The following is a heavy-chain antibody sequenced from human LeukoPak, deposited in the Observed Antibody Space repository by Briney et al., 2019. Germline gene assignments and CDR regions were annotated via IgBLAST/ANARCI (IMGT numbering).Heavy chain of an antibody. CDR1: GGSISSYY. J-gene: IGHJ4*02. CDR3: ARGYYGGAVDS. D-gene: IGHD3-16*01. CDR2: IYYSGST. V-gene: IGHV4-59*12. Sequence: SGTLSLTCTVSGGSISSYYWSWIRQPPGKGLEWIGYIYYSGSTNYNPSLKSRVTMSVDTSKKQFSLKLNSMTAADTAVYYCARGYYGGAVDSWGQGILVIVSS.